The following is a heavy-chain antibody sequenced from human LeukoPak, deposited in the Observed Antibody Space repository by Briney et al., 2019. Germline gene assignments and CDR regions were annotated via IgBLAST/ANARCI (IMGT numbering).Heavy chain of an antibody. V-gene: IGHV4-4*07. D-gene: IGHD6-13*01. CDR1: GGSISSNY. CDR2: ISTSGST. J-gene: IGHJ4*02. CDR3: ARDSNSWPYYFDY. Sequence: SETLSLTCTVSGGSISSNYWSWIRQPAAKGLEWIGRISTSGSTNYNPSLKSRVTMSVDTSKNQFSLKLSSVTASDTAVYYCARDSNSWPYYFDYWGQGTLVTVSS.